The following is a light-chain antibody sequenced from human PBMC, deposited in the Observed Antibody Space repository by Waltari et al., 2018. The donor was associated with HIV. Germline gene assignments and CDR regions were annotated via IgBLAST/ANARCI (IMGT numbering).Light chain of an antibody. J-gene: IGLJ2*01. V-gene: IGLV2-18*02. CDR1: NSDIGGYDR. CDR3: SSYSATNTVV. Sequence: QSALTQPPSVSGSPGQSVTISCAGPNSDIGGYDRVSWYQQPPGTAPKLLIYEVTNRPSGVPGRFSASKSGTTTSLTISGLQAGDEGDYYCSSYSATNTVVFGGGTKLTVL. CDR2: EVT.